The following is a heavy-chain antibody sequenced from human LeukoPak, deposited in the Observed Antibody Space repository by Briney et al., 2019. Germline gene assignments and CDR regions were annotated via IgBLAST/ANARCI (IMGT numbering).Heavy chain of an antibody. CDR2: INPNSGGT. J-gene: IGHJ4*02. CDR3: ARADSSGWYPLDY. CDR1: GYTFTGYY. D-gene: IGHD6-19*01. V-gene: IGHV1-2*06. Sequence: ASVKVSCKXSGYTFTGYYMHWVRQAPGQGLEWMGRINPNSGGTNYAQKFQGRVTMTRDTSISTAYMELSRLRSDDTAVYYCARADSSGWYPLDYWGQGTLVTVSS.